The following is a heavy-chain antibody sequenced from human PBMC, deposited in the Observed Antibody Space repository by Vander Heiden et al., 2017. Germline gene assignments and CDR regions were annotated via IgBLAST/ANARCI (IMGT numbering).Heavy chain of an antibody. J-gene: IGHJ6*02. CDR1: GFTFSRYG. Sequence: QVQLVESGGGVVQPGTSLRLSCAASGFTFSRYGMRWVRQAPGKGLEWVAVISYDGSNKYYAGSVKGRFTISRDNSKNTLYLQMNSLRAEDTAVYYCAKMGSQYYGMDVWGQGTTVTVSS. D-gene: IGHD3-10*01. V-gene: IGHV3-30*18. CDR2: ISYDGSNK. CDR3: AKMGSQYYGMDV.